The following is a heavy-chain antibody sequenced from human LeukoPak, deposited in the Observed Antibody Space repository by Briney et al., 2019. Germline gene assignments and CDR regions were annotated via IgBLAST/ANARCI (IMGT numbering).Heavy chain of an antibody. CDR3: ARTLNIAVAGIPSFYYMNV. D-gene: IGHD6-19*01. CDR2: INPSGGST. Sequence: ASVKVSCKASGYTFTSYGISWVRQAPGQGLEWMGIINPSGGSTSYAQRFQGRVTMTRDMSTSTVYMELSSLRSEDTAVYYCARTLNIAVAGIPSFYYMNVWGKGTTVTVSS. V-gene: IGHV1-46*01. CDR1: GYTFTSYG. J-gene: IGHJ6*03.